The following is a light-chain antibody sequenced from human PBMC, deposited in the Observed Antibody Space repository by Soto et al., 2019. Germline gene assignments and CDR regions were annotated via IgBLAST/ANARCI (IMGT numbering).Light chain of an antibody. CDR2: KAS. CDR3: QQYDSSART. J-gene: IGKJ1*01. Sequence: DIQMTQSPSTLSASVGERVIITCRASQSISTWLAWYRLKPGEAPKLLIYKASNLQSGVPSRFSGSGSGTEFTLTISGLQPDDFATYSCQQYDSSARTFGQGTKVEIK. CDR1: QSISTW. V-gene: IGKV1-5*03.